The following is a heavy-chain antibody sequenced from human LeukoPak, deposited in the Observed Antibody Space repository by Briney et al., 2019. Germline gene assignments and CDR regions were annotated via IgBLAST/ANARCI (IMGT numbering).Heavy chain of an antibody. J-gene: IGHJ4*02. CDR1: GGTFSSYA. Sequence: ASVKVSCKASGGTFSSYAISWVRQAPGQGLEWMGGIIPIFGTASYAQKFQGRVTITADKSTSTAYMELSSLRSEDTAVYYCARRGPIGDYGDYDAFGYWGQGTLVTVSS. D-gene: IGHD4-17*01. CDR3: ARRGPIGDYGDYDAFGY. CDR2: IIPIFGTA. V-gene: IGHV1-69*06.